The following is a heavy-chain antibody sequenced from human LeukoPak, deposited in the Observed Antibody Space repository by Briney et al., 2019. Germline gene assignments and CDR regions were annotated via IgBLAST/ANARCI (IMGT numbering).Heavy chain of an antibody. Sequence: PGGSLRLSCATSGFSFSFYGMQWVHQAPGKGLEWVAVIWNDGSQKYYGDSVKGRFTISKDNSRKTVNLQMDSLRAEDTAVYYCVLLGESSGWSGSVLDIWGQGTLVTVSS. CDR3: VLLGESSGWSGSVLDI. CDR2: IWNDGSQK. V-gene: IGHV3-33*03. D-gene: IGHD6-19*01. CDR1: GFSFSFYG. J-gene: IGHJ3*02.